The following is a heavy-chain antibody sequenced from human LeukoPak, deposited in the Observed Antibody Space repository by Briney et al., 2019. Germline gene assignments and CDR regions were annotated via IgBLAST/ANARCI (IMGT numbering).Heavy chain of an antibody. D-gene: IGHD4-23*01. CDR2: IIPIFGTA. CDR3: ARGWLAETMVVTPYNY. J-gene: IGHJ4*02. V-gene: IGHV1-69*13. CDR1: GGTFSSHT. Sequence: SVKVSCKASGGTFSSHTINWVRQAPGQGLEWMGGIIPIFGTANYAQKFQGRVTITAVESTSTAYMEVSSLRSEDTAVYYCARGWLAETMVVTPYNYWGQGTLVTVSS.